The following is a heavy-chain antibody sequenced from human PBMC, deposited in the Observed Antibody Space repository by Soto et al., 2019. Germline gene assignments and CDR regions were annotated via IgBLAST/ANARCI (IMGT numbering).Heavy chain of an antibody. CDR2: IHYSGST. CDR3: ARGEWWDNYFDY. CDR1: GGSISGYY. J-gene: IGHJ4*02. D-gene: IGHD2-15*01. V-gene: IGHV4-59*01. Sequence: QVQLQESGPGLVKPSETLSLTCTVSGGSISGYYWSWIRQPPGKGLEWIGYIHYSGSTKYNPSLKSRVTISVDTSKNKFSLKLSSVTAADTAVYYCARGEWWDNYFDYWGQGTLVTVSS.